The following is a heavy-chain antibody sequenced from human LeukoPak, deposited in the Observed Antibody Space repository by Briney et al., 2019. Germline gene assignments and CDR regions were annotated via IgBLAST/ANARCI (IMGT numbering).Heavy chain of an antibody. V-gene: IGHV3-53*04. Sequence: GGSLRLSCEASRFNVSSNYMTWVRQAPGKGLEWVSLIYGDGTTDYADSVKGRFHISRHNSKNTLYLQMNSLRAEDTAVYYCARGIIYLDYWGQGTLVTVSS. CDR2: IYGDGTT. CDR3: ARGIIYLDY. CDR1: RFNVSSNY. J-gene: IGHJ4*02. D-gene: IGHD3-10*01.